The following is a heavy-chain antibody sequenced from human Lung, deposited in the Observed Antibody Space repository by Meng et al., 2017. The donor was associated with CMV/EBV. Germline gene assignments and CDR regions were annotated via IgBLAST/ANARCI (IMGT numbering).Heavy chain of an antibody. V-gene: IGHV3-7*01. J-gene: IGHJ4*02. CDR3: VRDQWMVSFDY. CDR1: GFISNTYW. Sequence: GESLKTSWAAPGFISNTYWMSLVRQAPGKGLEWVAIIKQDGSEKYYVDSVKGRFTISRDNGKKSLYLQMNSLSVEDTAVYYCVRDQWMVSFDYWGQGSPVTVSS. CDR2: IKQDGSEK. D-gene: IGHD6-19*01.